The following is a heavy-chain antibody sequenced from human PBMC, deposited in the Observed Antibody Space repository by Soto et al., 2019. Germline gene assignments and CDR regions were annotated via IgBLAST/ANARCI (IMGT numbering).Heavy chain of an antibody. V-gene: IGHV3-23*01. CDR2: ISGSGAGT. D-gene: IGHD3-22*01. Sequence: PGGSLRLSCAASGSTFSSYAMSWVRQAPGKGLEWVSTISGSGAGTYYADSVNGRFTISRDNSKNTLYLQMNSLRAEDTAVYYCAKRLNYYDSSGYLPFDSWGQGTLVTVSS. J-gene: IGHJ4*02. CDR3: AKRLNYYDSSGYLPFDS. CDR1: GSTFSSYA.